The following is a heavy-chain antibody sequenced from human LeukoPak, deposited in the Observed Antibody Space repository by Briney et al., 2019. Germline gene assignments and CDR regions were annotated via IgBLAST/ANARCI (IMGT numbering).Heavy chain of an antibody. V-gene: IGHV3-23*01. D-gene: IGHD5-18*01. CDR1: GFTFSSYA. CDR3: AEGGKPVIAMVKFDY. J-gene: IGHJ4*02. CDR2: ISGSGTNT. Sequence: GGSLRLSCAASGFTFSSYAMNWVRQAPGKGLEWVSGISGSGTNTYYADSVKGRFTISRDNSKNTLYMQMNSLRAEDTAVYYCAEGGKPVIAMVKFDYWGQGTLVTVSS.